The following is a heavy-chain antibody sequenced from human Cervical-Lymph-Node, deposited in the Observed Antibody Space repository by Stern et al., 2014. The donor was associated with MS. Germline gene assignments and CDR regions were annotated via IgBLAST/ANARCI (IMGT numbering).Heavy chain of an antibody. J-gene: IGHJ5*02. Sequence: QLQLQESGPGLVKPSETLSLKCTVSGGSISSYYWSWLRQPPGKGLEWIGYIYYSGTTNYNPSLNSRVTMSVDTSKNHFSLKLSSVTTADTAVYYCARDRASGPVYNWFDPWGQGILVTVSS. D-gene: IGHD6-19*01. CDR2: IYYSGTT. V-gene: IGHV4-59*01. CDR3: ARDRASGPVYNWFDP. CDR1: GGSISSYY.